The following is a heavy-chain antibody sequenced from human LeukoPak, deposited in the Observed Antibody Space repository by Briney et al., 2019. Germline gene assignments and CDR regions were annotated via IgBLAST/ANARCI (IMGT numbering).Heavy chain of an antibody. J-gene: IGHJ4*02. D-gene: IGHD3-3*01. Sequence: GGSLRLSCAASGFTFSNYWMSWVRQAPGKGLEWVANIKFDGNDKFYVDSVKGRFTISRDNAKNLLYLQMSSLRAEDTAVYYCARDYDLKVDYWGQGTLVTVSS. CDR1: GFTFSNYW. CDR2: IKFDGNDK. CDR3: ARDYDLKVDY. V-gene: IGHV3-7*01.